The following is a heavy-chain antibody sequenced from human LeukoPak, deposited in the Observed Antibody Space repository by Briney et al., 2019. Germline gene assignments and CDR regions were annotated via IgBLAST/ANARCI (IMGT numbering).Heavy chain of an antibody. V-gene: IGHV3-7*01. CDR2: IKQDGSEK. J-gene: IGHJ4*02. CDR3: AVWDSSGYYYGFDY. CDR1: GFTFSSYW. Sequence: GGSLRLSCAASGFTFSSYWMSWVRQAPGKGLEWVANIKQDGSEKYYVDSVKGRFTISRDNAKNSLYLQMNSLRAEDTAVYYCAVWDSSGYYYGFDYWGQGTLVTVSS. D-gene: IGHD3-22*01.